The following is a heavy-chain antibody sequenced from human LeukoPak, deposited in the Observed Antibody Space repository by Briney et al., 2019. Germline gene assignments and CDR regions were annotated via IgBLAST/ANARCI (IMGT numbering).Heavy chain of an antibody. Sequence: GGSLRLSCVGSEFTSGIYWMSWVRQRPGKGLERVANIQEQGNAMYYVDSVEGRFTVSRDNAKNSVYLQMNSLRPEDTAMYYCARVREGGIYDYWGQGTLVTVSS. CDR3: ARVREGGIYDY. J-gene: IGHJ4*02. CDR2: IQEQGNAM. CDR1: EFTSGIYW. D-gene: IGHD3-3*02. V-gene: IGHV3-7*03.